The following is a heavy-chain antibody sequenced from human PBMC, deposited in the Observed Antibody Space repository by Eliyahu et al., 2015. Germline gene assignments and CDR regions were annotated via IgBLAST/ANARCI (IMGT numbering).Heavy chain of an antibody. V-gene: IGHV4-61*02. CDR1: GNSINSGDYY. Sequence: QVRLQESGPGLVKPSQTLSLTCTVSGNSINSGDYYWSWIRXXAGKGLEWIGRIFTPGAANYNPSLKSRVTISLDTSENQFSLRLTSVTAADTAVYYCARGHWNDGLEPWGQGTLVTVSS. D-gene: IGHD1-1*01. CDR3: ARGHWNDGLEP. CDR2: IFTPGAA. J-gene: IGHJ5*02.